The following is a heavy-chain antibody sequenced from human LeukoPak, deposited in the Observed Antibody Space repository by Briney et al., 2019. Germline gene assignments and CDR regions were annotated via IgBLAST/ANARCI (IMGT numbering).Heavy chain of an antibody. J-gene: IGHJ6*02. CDR3: AAAAYYYYGMDV. CDR2: IYYSGST. V-gene: IGHV4-59*08. CDR1: GGSISSYY. Sequence: HPSETLSLTCTVSGGSISSYYWSWIRQPPGKGLEWIGYIYYSGSTNYNPSLKSRVAISVDTSKNQFSLKLTSVTAADTAVYYCAAAAYYYYGMDVWGQGTTVTVSS. D-gene: IGHD6-13*01.